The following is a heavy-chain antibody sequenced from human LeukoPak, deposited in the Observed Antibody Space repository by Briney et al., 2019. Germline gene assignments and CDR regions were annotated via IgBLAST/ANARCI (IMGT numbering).Heavy chain of an antibody. V-gene: IGHV4-31*03. Sequence: SQTLSLTCTVSGGSISSGGYYWSWIRQHPGKGLEWIGYIYYSGSTNYNPSLKSRVTISVDTSKNQFSLKLSSVTAADTAVYYCARHRAAAHPVLDYWGQGTLVTVSS. J-gene: IGHJ4*02. CDR2: IYYSGST. CDR1: GGSISSGGYY. CDR3: ARHRAAAHPVLDY. D-gene: IGHD6-13*01.